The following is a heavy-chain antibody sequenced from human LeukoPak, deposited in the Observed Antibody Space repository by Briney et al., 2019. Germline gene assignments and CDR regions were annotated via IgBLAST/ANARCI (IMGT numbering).Heavy chain of an antibody. CDR1: GFTFGSKW. J-gene: IGHJ4*02. CDR3: ARDGSEEWPIGY. CDR2: IKHDGSEK. Sequence: PGGSLRLSCAASGFTFGSKWMSWVRQAPGKGLEWVANIKHDGSEKYYVDSVKGRFIISRDNAKNSLYLQMNSLRAEDTAVYYCARDGSEEWPIGYWGQGTLVTVSS. D-gene: IGHD3-10*01. V-gene: IGHV3-7*01.